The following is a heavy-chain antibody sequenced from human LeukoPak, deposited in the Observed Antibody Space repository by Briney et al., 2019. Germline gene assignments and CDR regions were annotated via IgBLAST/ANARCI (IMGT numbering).Heavy chain of an antibody. D-gene: IGHD6-13*01. CDR3: ARDGYSSSWYWFDP. V-gene: IGHV4-4*07. Sequence: KPSETLSLTCTVSGGSISSYYWSWIRQPAGKGLEWIGRIYTSGSTSYNPSLKSRVTMSVDTSKNQFSLKLSSVTAADTAVYYCARDGYSSSWYWFDPWGQGTLVTVSS. J-gene: IGHJ5*02. CDR1: GGSISSYY. CDR2: IYTSGST.